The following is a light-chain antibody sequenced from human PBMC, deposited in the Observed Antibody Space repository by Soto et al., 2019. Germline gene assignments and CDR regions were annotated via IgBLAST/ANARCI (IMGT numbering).Light chain of an antibody. CDR3: QQYHNYIT. CDR1: QIISNS. J-gene: IGKJ4*01. V-gene: IGKV1-5*01. CDR2: DASN. Sequence: DIQVTQSPSTLSASLGDRVTITCRASQIISNSLAWYQQIPGRAPKLLIYDASNSMVRGIESRFSGSGSGTEFTLAISDVQPYDFPNYYCQQYHNYITCSGATRVEVK.